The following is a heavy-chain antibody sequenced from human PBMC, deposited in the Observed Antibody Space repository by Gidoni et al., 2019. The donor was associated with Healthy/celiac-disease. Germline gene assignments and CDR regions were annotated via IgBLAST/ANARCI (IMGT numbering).Heavy chain of an antibody. V-gene: IGHV4-61*02. CDR1: AGSISSGSYY. Sequence: QVQLQESCPGLVNPSQTLSLTCTVSAGSISSGSYYWSWIRQPAGKGLEWIGRIYTSGSTNYNPSLKSRVTISVDTSKNQFSLKLSSVTAADTAVYYCARAEEEYQLMNWYFDLWGRGTLVTVSS. CDR2: IYTSGST. CDR3: ARAEEEYQLMNWYFDL. J-gene: IGHJ2*01. D-gene: IGHD2-2*01.